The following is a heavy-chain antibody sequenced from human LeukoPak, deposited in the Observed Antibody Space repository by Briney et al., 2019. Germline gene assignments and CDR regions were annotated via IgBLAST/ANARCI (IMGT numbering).Heavy chain of an antibody. CDR1: GFTFSSYE. CDR2: ISSSGSTI. V-gene: IGHV3-48*03. J-gene: IGHJ4*02. D-gene: IGHD6-19*01. CDR3: ARGAPGIAVAGTFDY. Sequence: GGSLRLSCTASGFTFSSYEMNWVRQAPGKGLEWVSCISSSGSTIYHADSVKGRFTISRDNAKNSLYLQMNSLRAEDTAVYYCARGAPGIAVAGTFDYWGQGTLVTVSS.